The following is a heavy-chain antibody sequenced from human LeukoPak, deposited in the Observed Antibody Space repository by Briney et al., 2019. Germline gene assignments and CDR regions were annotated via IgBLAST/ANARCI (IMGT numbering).Heavy chain of an antibody. V-gene: IGHV4-30-4*01. D-gene: IGHD3-10*01. Sequence: SETLSPTCTVSGGSISSGDYYWSWIRQPPGKGLEWIGYIYYSGSTYYNPSLKSRVTISVDTSKNQFSLKLSSVTAADTAVYYCASSGSGSYYKSPAFKYYYYGMDVWGQGTTVTVSS. CDR2: IYYSGST. CDR1: GGSISSGDYY. CDR3: ASSGSGSYYKSPAFKYYYYGMDV. J-gene: IGHJ6*02.